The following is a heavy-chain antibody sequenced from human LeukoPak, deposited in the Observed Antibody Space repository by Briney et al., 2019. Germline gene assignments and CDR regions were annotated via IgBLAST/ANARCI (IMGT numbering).Heavy chain of an antibody. CDR2: IIPIFGTA. D-gene: IGHD3-22*01. J-gene: IGHJ6*03. V-gene: IGHV1-69*01. CDR3: ARGLWDSSPLNYYYMDV. CDR1: GGTFSSYA. Sequence: AASVKVSCKASGGTFSSYAISWVRQAPGQGLEWMGGIIPIFGTANYAQKFQGRVTITADESTSTAYMELSSLRSEDTAVYYCARGLWDSSPLNYYYMDVWGKGTTVTISS.